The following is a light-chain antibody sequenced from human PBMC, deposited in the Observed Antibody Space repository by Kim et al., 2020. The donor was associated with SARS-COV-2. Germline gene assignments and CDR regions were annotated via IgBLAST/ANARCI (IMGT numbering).Light chain of an antibody. J-gene: IGLJ3*02. V-gene: IGLV2-11*01. CDR1: SSDVGAFKY. CDR2: DVS. Sequence: GQSVSSSCTGSSSDVGAFKYVTWYQHNPGKAPRLMIYDVSKRPSGVPDRFSGSKSANTASLNISGLQAEDEADYYCCSYAGSETLVFGGGTQLTVL. CDR3: CSYAGSETLV.